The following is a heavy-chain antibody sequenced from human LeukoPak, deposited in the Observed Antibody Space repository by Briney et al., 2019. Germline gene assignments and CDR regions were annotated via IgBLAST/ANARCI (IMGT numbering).Heavy chain of an antibody. V-gene: IGHV3-30*18. J-gene: IGHJ4*02. D-gene: IGHD2-8*01. Sequence: GGSLRLSCAASGFTFRSYGMHWVRQAPGKGLEWVAVISYDGSNKYYADSVKGRFTISRDNSKNTLYLQMNSLRAEDTAVYYCAKDLRRYCTNGVCSNFDYWGQGTLVTVSS. CDR2: ISYDGSNK. CDR3: AKDLRRYCTNGVCSNFDY. CDR1: GFTFRSYG.